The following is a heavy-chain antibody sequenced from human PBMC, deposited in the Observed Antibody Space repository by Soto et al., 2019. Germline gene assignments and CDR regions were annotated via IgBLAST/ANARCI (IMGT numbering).Heavy chain of an antibody. D-gene: IGHD2-21*02. Sequence: SETLSLTCTVSGYSIRNGYYWGWIRQPPGKGLEWIGTIYHSGSTYYNPSLKSRVTISVDAAENHFSLKLSSVTAADTAVYYCARVGPYCGGDCYSPPPWGQGTLVTVSS. CDR2: IYHSGST. J-gene: IGHJ5*02. V-gene: IGHV4-38-2*02. CDR1: GYSIRNGYY. CDR3: ARVGPYCGGDCYSPPP.